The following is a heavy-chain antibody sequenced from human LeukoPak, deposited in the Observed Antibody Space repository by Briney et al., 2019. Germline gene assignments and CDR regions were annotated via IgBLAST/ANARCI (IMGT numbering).Heavy chain of an antibody. V-gene: IGHV3-74*01. CDR2: FYSYGSST. J-gene: IGHJ4*02. Sequence: GGSLSLSCAVSGFTLSSYWMHWVRQAPGRGRVWVSRFYSYGSSTSYADFVKGRLTISRDNAKNTLYPQMNSLRAEDTAVYYCARATRYCSGRSCVYYFDDWGQPTLVTVSS. CDR1: GFTLSSYW. D-gene: IGHD2-15*01. CDR3: ARATRYCSGRSCVYYFDD.